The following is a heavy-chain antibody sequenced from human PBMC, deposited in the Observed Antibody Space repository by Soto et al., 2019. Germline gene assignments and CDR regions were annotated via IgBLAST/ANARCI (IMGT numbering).Heavy chain of an antibody. CDR3: AKDRYSGYYFDY. Sequence: EVQLLESGGGLVQPGGSLRLSCAVSGFTFSSYAMSWVRQAPGKGLEWVSAITGSGGSTYYADSVKGRFTISRDNSKNTLYLQMNSLRAEDTAVYYCAKDRYSGYYFDYWGQGTLVTVFS. D-gene: IGHD5-12*01. J-gene: IGHJ4*02. CDR2: ITGSGGST. CDR1: GFTFSSYA. V-gene: IGHV3-23*01.